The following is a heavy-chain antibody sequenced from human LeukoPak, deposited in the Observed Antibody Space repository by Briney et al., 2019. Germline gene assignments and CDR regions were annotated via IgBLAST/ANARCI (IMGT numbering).Heavy chain of an antibody. J-gene: IGHJ6*02. V-gene: IGHV3-15*01. CDR3: TTAGSSTSYYYYYGMDV. CDR2: IKSKTDGGTT. CDR1: GFTFRNAW. D-gene: IGHD2-2*01. Sequence: AGGSLRLSCAASGFTFRNAWVSWVRQAPGKGLAWVGRIKSKTDGGTTDYTAPVKGRFTISRDDSKNTLYLQMNSLKTEDTAVYYCTTAGSSTSYYYYYGMDVWGQGTTVTVSS.